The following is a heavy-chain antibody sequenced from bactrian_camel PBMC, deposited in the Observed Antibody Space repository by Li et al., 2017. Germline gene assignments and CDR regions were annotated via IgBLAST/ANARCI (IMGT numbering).Heavy chain of an antibody. J-gene: IGHJ6*01. Sequence: HVQQVESGGGSVQPGETLRLSCTASGFSFDGVEMGWYRQVPGKECELVSTLNSDGTTYVKDSVKGRFTVARDNAKSTAYLRMNSLKPEDTAVYYCAAGSPAGSPAAETSPHRSCRYRFVPILGLGITFRYWGQGTQVTVS. CDR1: GFSFDGVE. D-gene: IGHD2*01. CDR3: AAGSPAGSPAAETSPHRSCRYRFVPILGLGITFRY. V-gene: IGHV3S55*01. CDR2: LNSDGTT.